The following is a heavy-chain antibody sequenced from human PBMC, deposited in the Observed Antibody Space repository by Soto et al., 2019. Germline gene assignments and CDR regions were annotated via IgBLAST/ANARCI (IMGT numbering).Heavy chain of an antibody. D-gene: IGHD2-8*01. CDR2: ISGYNGDT. Sequence: ASVKVSCKASGYTFTRYGISWVRQAPGQGLEWMGWISGYNGDTNYAQKFQGRVSMTIDTSTTTAYTELRSLTSDDTAVYYCAKNGQPPYYYYGLDVWGQGTKVTVS. V-gene: IGHV1-18*01. CDR3: AKNGQPPYYYYGLDV. CDR1: GYTFTRYG. J-gene: IGHJ6*02.